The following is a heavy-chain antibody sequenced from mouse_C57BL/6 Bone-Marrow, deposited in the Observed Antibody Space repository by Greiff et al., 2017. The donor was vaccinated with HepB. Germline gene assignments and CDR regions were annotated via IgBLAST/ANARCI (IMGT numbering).Heavy chain of an antibody. CDR1: GFTFSSYG. D-gene: IGHD1-1*01. J-gene: IGHJ2*01. CDR2: ISSGGSYT. Sequence: EVHLVESGGDLVKPGGSLKLSCAASGFTFSSYGMSWVRQTPDKRLEWVATISSGGSYTYYPDSVKGRFTISRDNAKNTLYLQMSSLKSEDTAMYYCARRYYYGSTDYWGQGTTLTVSS. CDR3: ARRYYYGSTDY. V-gene: IGHV5-6*01.